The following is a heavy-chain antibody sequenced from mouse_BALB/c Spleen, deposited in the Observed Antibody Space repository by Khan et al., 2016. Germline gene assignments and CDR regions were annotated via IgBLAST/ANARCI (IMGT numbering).Heavy chain of an antibody. V-gene: IGHV2-6-7*01. CDR2: IWGDGSI. Sequence: QVQLQESGPGLVAPSQSLSITCTVSGFSITGFAVNWVRQPPGKGLEWLGVIWGDGSIDYASALKSRLSISKDNSKSQVFLKMNSLQTDDTARYYWASSYDYDGGFAYWGQGTLVTVSA. CDR1: GFSITGFA. D-gene: IGHD2-4*01. CDR3: ASSYDYDGGFAY. J-gene: IGHJ3*01.